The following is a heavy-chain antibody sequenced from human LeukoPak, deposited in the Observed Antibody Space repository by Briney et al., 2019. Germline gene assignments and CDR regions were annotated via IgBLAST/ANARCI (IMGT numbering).Heavy chain of an antibody. CDR2: ISSTSSYI. CDR3: ARVKAYDFWSGYCP. CDR1: AFTFSSYS. V-gene: IGHV3-21*01. Sequence: GGSLRLSCAASAFTFSSYSMKWVRQAPGKGLEWVSSISSTSSYIYYADSVKGRFTISRDNAKNSLYLQMNSLRAEDTAVYYCARVKAYDFWSGYCPWGQGTLVTVSS. J-gene: IGHJ5*02. D-gene: IGHD3-3*01.